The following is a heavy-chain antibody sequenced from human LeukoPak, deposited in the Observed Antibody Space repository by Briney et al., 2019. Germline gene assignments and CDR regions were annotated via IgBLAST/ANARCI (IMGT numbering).Heavy chain of an antibody. J-gene: IGHJ4*02. V-gene: IGHV3-23*01. CDR3: AKAWGSNGWFDY. CDR1: GFTFSSYA. Sequence: PGASLRLSCAASGFTFSSYAMSWVRQAPGKGLEWVSSISGSGGSTYYADSVKGRFTISRDNSKSTLYPQMNSLRAEDTAVYYCAKAWGSNGWFDYWGQGTLVTVSS. D-gene: IGHD6-19*01. CDR2: ISGSGGST.